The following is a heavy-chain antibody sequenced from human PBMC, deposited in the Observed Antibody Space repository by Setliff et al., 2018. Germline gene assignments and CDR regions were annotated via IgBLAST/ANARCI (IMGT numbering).Heavy chain of an antibody. CDR1: GGSSSSYY. Sequence: SETLSLTCTVSGGSSSSYYWSWIRQPAGKGLEWIGRIYTSGSTNYNPSLKSRVTMSVDTSKNQFSLKLSSVTAADTAVYYCARAGGGSSFTAYYYYYYMDVWGKGTTVTVSS. CDR3: ARAGGGSSFTAYYYYYYMDV. CDR2: IYTSGST. J-gene: IGHJ6*03. V-gene: IGHV4-4*07. D-gene: IGHD6-13*01.